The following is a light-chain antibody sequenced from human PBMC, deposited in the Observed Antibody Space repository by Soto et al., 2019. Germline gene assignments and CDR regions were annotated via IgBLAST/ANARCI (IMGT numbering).Light chain of an antibody. J-gene: IGLJ3*02. CDR2: EVN. Sequence: QSVLTQPPSASGSPGQSVTISCTGTSSDVGGYNYVSWYQQHPGKAPKVMIYEVNKRPSGVPDRFSGSKSGNTASLTVSGLQAEGEADYYCKSYTGINNWVFGGGTKLTVL. V-gene: IGLV2-8*01. CDR1: SSDVGGYNY. CDR3: KSYTGINNWV.